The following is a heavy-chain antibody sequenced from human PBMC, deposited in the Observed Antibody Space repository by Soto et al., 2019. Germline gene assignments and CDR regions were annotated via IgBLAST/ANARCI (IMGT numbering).Heavy chain of an antibody. CDR2: IYPGDSDT. CDR3: ARQGHAYRGGDCYPYDAFDI. D-gene: IGHD2-21*02. CDR1: GYSFTSYW. V-gene: IGHV5-51*01. Sequence: GESLKISCKGSGYSFTSYWIGWVRQMPGKGLEWMGIIYPGDSDTRYSPSFQGQVTISADKSISTTYLQWSSLKASDTAMYYCARQGHAYRGGDCYPYDAFDIWGQGTMVTVSS. J-gene: IGHJ3*02.